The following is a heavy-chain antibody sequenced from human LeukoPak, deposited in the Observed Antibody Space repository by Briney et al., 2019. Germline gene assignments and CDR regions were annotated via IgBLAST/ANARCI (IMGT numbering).Heavy chain of an antibody. V-gene: IGHV7-4-1*02. D-gene: IGHD3-22*01. CDR1: GYTFSSWA. CDR2: IDTKTGNP. Sequence: APVKVSCKACGYTFSSWAINWVRQAPGQGREDMGWIDTKTGNPTYAQGFTGRFVYSLDTSVSTAYLQISNLKAEDTAVYYCAIHPSDSSGYFSYWGQGALVTVSS. J-gene: IGHJ4*02. CDR3: AIHPSDSSGYFSY.